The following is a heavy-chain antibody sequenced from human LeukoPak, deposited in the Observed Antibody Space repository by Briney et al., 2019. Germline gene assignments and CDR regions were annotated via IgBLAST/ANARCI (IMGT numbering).Heavy chain of an antibody. CDR1: GGSISNYD. Sequence: PSETLSLTCTVSGGSISNYDWNWLRQPPGKGLEGIGYIYYSGSTNYNPSLKSRVTISVDTSRNQFSLKLNSVTAADTAVYYCARQGGYSSSPDFWGQGTLVTVSS. CDR2: IYYSGST. J-gene: IGHJ4*02. D-gene: IGHD6-13*01. V-gene: IGHV4-59*08. CDR3: ARQGGYSSSPDF.